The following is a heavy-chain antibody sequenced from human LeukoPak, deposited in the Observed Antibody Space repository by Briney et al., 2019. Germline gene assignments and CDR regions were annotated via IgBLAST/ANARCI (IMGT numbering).Heavy chain of an antibody. CDR3: ASFSITMIPEDY. D-gene: IGHD3-22*01. V-gene: IGHV3-23*01. CDR2: ISGSGGST. CDR1: GFTFSSYA. Sequence: PGRSLRLSCAASGFTFSSYAMSWVRQAPGKGLEWVSAISGSGGSTYYADSVKGRFTISRDNAKNSLYLQMNSLRAEDTAVYYCASFSITMIPEDYWGQGTLVTVSS. J-gene: IGHJ4*02.